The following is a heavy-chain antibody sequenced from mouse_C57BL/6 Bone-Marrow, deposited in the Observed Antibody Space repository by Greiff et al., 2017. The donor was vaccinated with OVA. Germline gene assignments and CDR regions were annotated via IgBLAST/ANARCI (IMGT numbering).Heavy chain of an antibody. J-gene: IGHJ1*03. Sequence: EVQLQESGGDLVKPGGSLKLSCAASGFTFSSYGMSWVRQTPDKRLEWVATISSGGSYTYYPASVKGRFTISRDNAKNTLYLQMSSLKSEDTAMYYCARQGLRRYFDVWGTGTTVTVSS. CDR2: ISSGGSYT. CDR3: ARQGLRRYFDV. CDR1: GFTFSSYG. V-gene: IGHV5-6*01. D-gene: IGHD2-2*01.